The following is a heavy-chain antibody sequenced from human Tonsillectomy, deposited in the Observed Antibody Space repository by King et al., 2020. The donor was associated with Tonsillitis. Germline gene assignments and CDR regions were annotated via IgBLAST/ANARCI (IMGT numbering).Heavy chain of an antibody. D-gene: IGHD6-13*01. CDR3: ARDDRWYLDY. J-gene: IGHJ4*02. Sequence: QLVQSGGGVVQPGRSLRLSCAASGFSFSSYAMHWVRQAPGKGLEWVALISHDGSNKYYADSVKGRFTISRDNSMNTLYLQMNSLRGEDTAMYYCARDDRWYLDYWGQGTLVTVSS. V-gene: IGHV3-30*04. CDR1: GFSFSSYA. CDR2: ISHDGSNK.